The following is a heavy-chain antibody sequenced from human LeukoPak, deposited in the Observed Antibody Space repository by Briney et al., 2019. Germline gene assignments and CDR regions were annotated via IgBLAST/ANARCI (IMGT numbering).Heavy chain of an antibody. CDR2: ISYSGTT. CDR3: ARDGYCTNGVCPIVTSAFDY. D-gene: IGHD2-8*01. V-gene: IGHV4-59*11. CDR1: GGSISNHF. Sequence: SETLSLTCSVPGGSISNHFWSWLGHPPGKGLEWIGYISYSGTTNYNPSLKTRLTISVDLSKNQFSPKLRSVTAADTGFYYCARDGYCTNGVCPIVTSAFDYWGQGTLVTVSS. J-gene: IGHJ4*02.